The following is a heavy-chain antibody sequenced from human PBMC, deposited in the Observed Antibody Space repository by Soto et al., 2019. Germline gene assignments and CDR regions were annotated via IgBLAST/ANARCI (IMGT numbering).Heavy chain of an antibody. V-gene: IGHV3-33*01. CDR2: IWYDGSNK. D-gene: IGHD3-3*01. Sequence: QVQLVECGGGVVQPGRSLRLSCAASGFTFSSYGMHWVRQAPGKGLEWVAVIWYDGSNKYYADSVKGRFTISRDNSKNTLYLQMNSLRAEDTAVYYCAREARSGYPDYWVQGTLVSVSS. CDR3: AREARSGYPDY. CDR1: GFTFSSYG. J-gene: IGHJ4*02.